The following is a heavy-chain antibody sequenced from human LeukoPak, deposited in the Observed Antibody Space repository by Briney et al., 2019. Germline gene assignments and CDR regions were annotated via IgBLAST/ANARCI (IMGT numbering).Heavy chain of an antibody. CDR3: ANEGPPLWHYYGSGSHLGY. CDR1: GGSFSGNY. Sequence: SETLSLTCAVYGGSFSGNYWSWIRQPPGKGLEWIGEINHSGSTNFNPSLKSRVTISVDTSNNRCSLKLSSVTAADTAMYYCANEGPPLWHYYGSGSHLGYWGQGTLVTVSS. D-gene: IGHD3-10*01. CDR2: INHSGST. V-gene: IGHV4-34*01. J-gene: IGHJ4*02.